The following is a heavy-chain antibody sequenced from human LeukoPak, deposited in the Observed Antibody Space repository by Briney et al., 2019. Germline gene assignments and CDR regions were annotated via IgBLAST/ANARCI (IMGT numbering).Heavy chain of an antibody. J-gene: IGHJ3*02. D-gene: IGHD3-22*01. V-gene: IGHV3-21*01. CDR1: GFTFSSYS. Sequence: GGSLRLSCAASGFTFSSYSMNWVRQAPGKGLEWASSISSSSSYIYYADSVKGRFTISRDNAKNSLYLQMNSLRTEDTAVYYCARVVTMIVVFDAFDIWGQGTMVTVSS. CDR3: ARVVTMIVVFDAFDI. CDR2: ISSSSSYI.